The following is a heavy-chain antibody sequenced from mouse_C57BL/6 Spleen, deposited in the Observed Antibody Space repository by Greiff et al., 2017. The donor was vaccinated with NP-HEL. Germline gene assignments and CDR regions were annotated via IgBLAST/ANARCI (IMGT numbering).Heavy chain of an antibody. CDR3: TRGDGYYWFAY. D-gene: IGHD2-3*01. J-gene: IGHJ3*01. V-gene: IGHV5-9-1*02. CDR2: ISSGGDYI. Sequence: EVKLVESGEGLVKPGGSLKLSCAASGFTFSSYAMSWVRQTPEKRLEWVAYISSGGDYIYYADTVKGRFTLSRDNARNTLYLQMSSLTSEDTAMYYCTRGDGYYWFAYWGQGTLVTVSA. CDR1: GFTFSSYA.